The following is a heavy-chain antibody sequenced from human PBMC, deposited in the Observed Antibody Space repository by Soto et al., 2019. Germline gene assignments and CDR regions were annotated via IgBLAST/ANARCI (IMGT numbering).Heavy chain of an antibody. Sequence: QVQLVQSGAEVKKPGASVKVSCKTSGYTFTRYRISWVRQAPGQGLEWMGWISAYNGDTNYAQNLQGRVTMTTDASTSTGYMGMRSLRSDDTAMYYCARDHAGRGWFRFDYWGQGTLVTGSS. CDR3: ARDHAGRGWFRFDY. CDR1: GYTFTRYR. J-gene: IGHJ4*02. D-gene: IGHD6-19*01. CDR2: ISAYNGDT. V-gene: IGHV1-18*01.